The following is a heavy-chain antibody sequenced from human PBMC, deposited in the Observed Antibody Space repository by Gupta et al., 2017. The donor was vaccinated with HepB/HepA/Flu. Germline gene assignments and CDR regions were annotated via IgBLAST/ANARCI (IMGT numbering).Heavy chain of an antibody. J-gene: IGHJ4*02. D-gene: IGHD3-16*01. V-gene: IGHV2-5*01. CDR1: GFSLSTSGLG. CDR3: AHRIMYFDY. CDR2: FSSNGDK. Sequence: QITLNESGPPLVRPTQTLTLTCTFSGFSLSTSGLGVGWIRQPPGKALEWLALFSSNGDKRYSPSLKTRLTIKAASDNQGVLTMTNMDPVDTATYYCAHRIMYFDYWGQGTLVTVSS.